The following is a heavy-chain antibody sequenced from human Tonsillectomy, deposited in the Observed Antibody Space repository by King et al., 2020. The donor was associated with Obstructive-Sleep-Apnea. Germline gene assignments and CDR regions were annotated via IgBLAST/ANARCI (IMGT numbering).Heavy chain of an antibody. CDR1: GYTLTELS. Sequence: VQLVQSGAEVKKPGASVKVSCKVSGYTLTELSMHWVRQAPGKGLECMGGFDPEDGETIYAQKFQGRVTITEDTSTDTAYMELSSLRSEDTAVYYCATRGIYCSGGSCYYRNWFDPWGQGTLVTVSS. CDR3: ATRGIYCSGGSCYYRNWFDP. CDR2: FDPEDGET. J-gene: IGHJ5*02. D-gene: IGHD2-15*01. V-gene: IGHV1-24*01.